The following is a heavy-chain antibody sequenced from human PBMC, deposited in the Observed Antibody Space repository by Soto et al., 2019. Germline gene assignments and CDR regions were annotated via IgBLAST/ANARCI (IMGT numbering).Heavy chain of an antibody. CDR2: ISSSSSYI. J-gene: IGHJ6*02. CDR3: ARDPHPSQTFYYGMDV. Sequence: GGSLRLSCAASGFTFSSYSMNWVRQAPGKGLEWVSSISSSSSYIYYADSVKGRFTISRDNAKNSLYLQMNSLRAEDTAVYYCARDPHPSQTFYYGMDVWGQGTTVT. V-gene: IGHV3-21*01. CDR1: GFTFSSYS.